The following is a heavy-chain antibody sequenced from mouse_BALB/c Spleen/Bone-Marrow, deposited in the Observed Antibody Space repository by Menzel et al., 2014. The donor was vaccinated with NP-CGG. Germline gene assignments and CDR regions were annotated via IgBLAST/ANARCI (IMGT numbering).Heavy chain of an antibody. CDR1: GFNIKDTY. CDR2: VDPANGNT. D-gene: IGHD1-3*01. V-gene: IGHV14-3*02. Sequence: EVMLVESGAELVKPGASVKLSCTASGFNIKDTYMHWVKQRPEQGLEWIGRVDPANGNTKYDPKFQGKATITADTSSNTAYLHLSRLTSEHTALYYCSIYSRRTYFHYWAQRTTLTVSS. J-gene: IGHJ2*01. CDR3: SIYSRRTYFHY.